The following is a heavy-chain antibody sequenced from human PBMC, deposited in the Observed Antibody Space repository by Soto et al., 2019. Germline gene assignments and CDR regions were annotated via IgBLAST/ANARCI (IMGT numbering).Heavy chain of an antibody. V-gene: IGHV3-23*01. CDR3: ARVVHVTLQYGGLDS. CDR2: TSGSGGNT. Sequence: GGSLRLSCAASGFTFNNYAMNWVRQAPGKGLEWVSGTSGSGGNTYYADSVKGRFTISRDNSKNTLYLQMDSLRAEDTAVYHYARVVHVTLQYGGLDSSGQGTQVTLSS. D-gene: IGHD4-4*01. J-gene: IGHJ5*01. CDR1: GFTFNNYA.